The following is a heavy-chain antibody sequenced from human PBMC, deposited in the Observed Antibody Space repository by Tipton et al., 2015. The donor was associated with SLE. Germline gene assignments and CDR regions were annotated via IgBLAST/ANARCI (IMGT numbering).Heavy chain of an antibody. CDR3: ARGVPGTGFDY. CDR2: IYYSGST. V-gene: IGHV4-59*08. J-gene: IGHJ4*02. Sequence: TLSLTCTVSDGPISNFHCSWIRQSPGKGLEWIGNIYYSGSTNFNPSLKSRVTISIDTSKNQFSLKLSSVTATDTAVYYCARGVPGTGFDYWGQGTLVTVSS. D-gene: IGHD3-10*01. CDR1: DGPISNFH.